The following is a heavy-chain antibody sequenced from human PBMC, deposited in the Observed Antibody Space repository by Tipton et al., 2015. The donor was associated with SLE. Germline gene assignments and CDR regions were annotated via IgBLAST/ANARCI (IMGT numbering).Heavy chain of an antibody. V-gene: IGHV3-11*01. D-gene: IGHD6-19*01. CDR1: GFTFSDSY. J-gene: IGHJ4*02. Sequence: SLRLSCAAPGFTFSDSYMSWIRQARGNGLEWGSYISSSGKTTYDADSVKGRFTISRDKAKILLYLQVNSLRAEDTAFYYCAKDIQTHSITVAEVYFDYWGQGTLVTVSS. CDR2: ISSSGKTT. CDR3: AKDIQTHSITVAEVYFDY.